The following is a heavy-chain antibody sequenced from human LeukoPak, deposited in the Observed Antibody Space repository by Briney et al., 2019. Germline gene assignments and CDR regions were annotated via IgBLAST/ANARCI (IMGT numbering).Heavy chain of an antibody. V-gene: IGHV4-34*01. D-gene: IGHD3-10*01. CDR3: ASIHQVRGTDTFDI. CDR2: INQSGSS. J-gene: IGHJ3*02. CDR1: GGSFSDYF. Sequence: PSETLSLTCAVYGGSFSDYFWSWVRQPPGKGLEGIGEINQSGSSTYNPSLKSRVTMSVDTSKNQLSLKMTSVTAADTAVYYCASIHQVRGTDTFDIWGQGTMVTVS.